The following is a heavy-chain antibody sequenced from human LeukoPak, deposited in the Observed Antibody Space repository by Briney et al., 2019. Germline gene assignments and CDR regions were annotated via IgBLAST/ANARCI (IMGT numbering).Heavy chain of an antibody. V-gene: IGHV3-23*01. J-gene: IGHJ4*02. Sequence: GGSLRLSCAASGFTFSSYAMSWVRQAPGKGLEWVSAISGSGGSTHYADSVKGRFTISRDNSKNTLYLQMNSLRAEDTAVYYCAKDWDLRLGELSLFYWGQGTLVTVSS. CDR2: ISGSGGST. CDR3: AKDWDLRLGELSLFY. CDR1: GFTFSSYA. D-gene: IGHD3-16*02.